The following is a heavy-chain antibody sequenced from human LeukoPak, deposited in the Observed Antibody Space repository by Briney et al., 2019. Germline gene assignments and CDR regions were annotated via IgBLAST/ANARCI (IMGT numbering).Heavy chain of an antibody. V-gene: IGHV3-48*04. Sequence: GGSLRLSCAASGFTFSTYAMNWDRQAPGKGLEWVSYISSGSSTIYYADSVRGRFNISRDNAKNSLYLQMNSLRAEDTAVYYCARGPYYGMDVWGQGTTVTVSS. CDR3: ARGPYYGMDV. CDR2: ISSGSSTI. J-gene: IGHJ6*02. CDR1: GFTFSTYA.